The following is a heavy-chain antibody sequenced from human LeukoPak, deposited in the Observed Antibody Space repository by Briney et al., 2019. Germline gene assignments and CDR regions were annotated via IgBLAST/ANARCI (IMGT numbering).Heavy chain of an antibody. CDR1: GGSISSSSYY. CDR2: IYDGGTT. CDR3: TRHKCSGIYCPFDY. Sequence: SETLSLTCTVSGGSISSSSYYWGWIRQPPGKGLEWIASIYDGGTTYYNPSLKSRPTISVDTSKNQFSLKLTSVTAADTAVYYCTRHKCSGIYCPFDYWGQGTLVTVSS. V-gene: IGHV4-39*01. J-gene: IGHJ4*02. D-gene: IGHD2-15*01.